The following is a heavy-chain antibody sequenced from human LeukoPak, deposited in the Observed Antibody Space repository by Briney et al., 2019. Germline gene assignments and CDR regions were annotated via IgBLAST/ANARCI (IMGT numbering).Heavy chain of an antibody. J-gene: IGHJ6*02. CDR2: IIPILGIA. D-gene: IGHD4-11*01. CDR3: ASGDYSNYYYYGMDV. V-gene: IGHV1-69*04. Sequence: WASVKVSCKASGGTFSSYAISWVRQAPGQGLEWMGRIIPILGIANYAQKSQGRVTITADKSTSTAYMELSSLRSEDTAVYYCASGDYSNYYYYGMDVWGQGTTVTVSS. CDR1: GGTFSSYA.